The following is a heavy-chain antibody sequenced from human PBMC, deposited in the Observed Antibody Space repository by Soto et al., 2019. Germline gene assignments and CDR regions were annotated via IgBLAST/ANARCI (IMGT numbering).Heavy chain of an antibody. CDR3: ARAYSDAFNI. CDR2: ISSSGSGI. Sequence: GGSLRLSCAASGFTFSDYYMTWIRQAPGKGLEWVSYISSSGSGIYYPDSVKGRFTISRDNAKKSLYLQMSSLRAEDTAVYYCARAYSDAFNIWGQGTLVTVSS. J-gene: IGHJ3*02. V-gene: IGHV3-11*01. D-gene: IGHD2-15*01. CDR1: GFTFSDYY.